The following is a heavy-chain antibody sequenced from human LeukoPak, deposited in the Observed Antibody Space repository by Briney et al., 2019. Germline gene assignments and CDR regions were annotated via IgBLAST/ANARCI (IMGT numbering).Heavy chain of an antibody. J-gene: IGHJ5*02. CDR2: IYYSGST. V-gene: IGHV4-59*01. CDR3: ARGYVFLGASGWFDP. D-gene: IGHD3-3*01. Sequence: SETLSLTCTVSGGSISSYYWTWIRQPPGKGLEWIGYIYYSGSTNYNPSLKSRVTISQDTSKNQFSLKLSSVTAADTAVYYCARGYVFLGASGWFDPWGQGTLVTVSS. CDR1: GGSISSYY.